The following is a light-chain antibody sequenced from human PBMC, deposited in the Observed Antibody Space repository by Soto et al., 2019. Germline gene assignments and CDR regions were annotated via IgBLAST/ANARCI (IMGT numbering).Light chain of an antibody. CDR1: QSIGLA. J-gene: IGKJ1*01. V-gene: IGKV3-11*01. CDR2: DAS. Sequence: EIVLTQSLATLSLSPGERATLSCRASQSIGLAIAWYQHKPGQAPRLLIFDASQRATGIPARFRGSGSGTDFTLSISSLEPEDFAAYYCQQRTDRPPWTFGQGTKVDIK. CDR3: QQRTDRPPWT.